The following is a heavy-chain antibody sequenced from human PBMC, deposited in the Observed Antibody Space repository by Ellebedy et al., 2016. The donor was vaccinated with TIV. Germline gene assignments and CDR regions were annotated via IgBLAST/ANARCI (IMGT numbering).Heavy chain of an antibody. CDR2: INPNSGGT. CDR3: ARDKETSDSSGYYPYWYFDL. CDR1: GYTFTGYY. Sequence: AASVKVSCKASGYTFTGYYMHWVRQAPGQGLEWMGWINPNSGGTNYAQKFQGRVTMTRDTSISTAYMELSRLRSDDTAVDYCARDKETSDSSGYYPYWYFDLWGRGTLVTVSS. J-gene: IGHJ2*01. D-gene: IGHD3-22*01. V-gene: IGHV1-2*02.